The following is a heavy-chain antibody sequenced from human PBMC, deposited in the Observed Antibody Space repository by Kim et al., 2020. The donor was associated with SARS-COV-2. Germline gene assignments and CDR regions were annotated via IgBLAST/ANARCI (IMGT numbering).Heavy chain of an antibody. D-gene: IGHD5-12*01. CDR1: GYTFTSYD. J-gene: IGHJ5*02. V-gene: IGHV1-8*01. Sequence: ASVKVSCKASGYTFTSYDINWVRQATGKGLEWMGWMYPKSGYTGYAQKFQGRVTMTANTSISTAYMELSILRSEDTAVYYCARITARYGGYIGSWGQGTLVTVSS. CDR3: ARITARYGGYIGS. CDR2: MYPKSGYT.